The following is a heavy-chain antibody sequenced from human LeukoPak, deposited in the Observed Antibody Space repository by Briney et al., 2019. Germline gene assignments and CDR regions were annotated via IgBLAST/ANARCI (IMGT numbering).Heavy chain of an antibody. CDR2: IHYSGNT. D-gene: IGHD3-9*01. J-gene: IGHJ4*02. V-gene: IGHV4-59*08. CDR3: ARHGRESRYFEWLFYYIDN. Sequence: SETLSLTCPVSGASISAYSWSWIRQPPGKGLEWIGCIHYSGNTHCNTSLESRVTLSVDTSKNQFSLKLSSVTAADTAVYYCARHGRESRYFEWLFYYIDNWGQGAMVTVSS. CDR1: GASISAYS.